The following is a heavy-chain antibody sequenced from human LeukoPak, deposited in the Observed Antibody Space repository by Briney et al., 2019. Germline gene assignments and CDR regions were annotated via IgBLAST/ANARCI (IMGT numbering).Heavy chain of an antibody. J-gene: IGHJ4*02. CDR2: IIPIFGTA. Sequence: SVKVSCKASGGTFSSYAISWVRQAPGQGLEWMGGIIPIFGTANYAQKFQGRVTMTTDTSTSTAYMELRSLRSDDTAMYYCAKVHCISTNCNHIWTYFDYWGQGTLVTVSS. CDR1: GGTFSSYA. V-gene: IGHV1-69*05. D-gene: IGHD2-2*01. CDR3: AKVHCISTNCNHIWTYFDY.